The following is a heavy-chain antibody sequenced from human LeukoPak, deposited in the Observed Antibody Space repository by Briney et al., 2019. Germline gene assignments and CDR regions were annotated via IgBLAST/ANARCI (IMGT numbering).Heavy chain of an antibody. J-gene: IGHJ4*02. CDR2: ISGTGGST. CDR3: AKTGVPYYYDSSGYYSDY. Sequence: GGSLRLSCAASGFPFSSYPMSWLRQAPGKGLEWVSAISGTGGSTYYAASVKGRFTISRDNSKNSLYLQMNSLTAEDTAVYYCAKTGVPYYYDSSGYYSDYWGQGTLVTVSS. CDR1: GFPFSSYP. D-gene: IGHD3-22*01. V-gene: IGHV3-23*01.